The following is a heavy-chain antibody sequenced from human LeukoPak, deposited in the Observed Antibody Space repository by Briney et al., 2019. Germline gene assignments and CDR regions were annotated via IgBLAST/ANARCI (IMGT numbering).Heavy chain of an antibody. J-gene: IGHJ4*02. V-gene: IGHV3-11*06. CDR3: ARDSHVDTAINFDY. CDR2: ISSSSSYT. CDR1: GFTFSDYY. D-gene: IGHD5-18*01. Sequence: GGSLRLSCAASGFTFSDYYMSWIRQAPGKGLEWVSYISSSSSYTNYAVSVKGRFTISRDNAKNSLYLQMNSLRAEDTAVYYCARDSHVDTAINFDYWGQGTLVTVSS.